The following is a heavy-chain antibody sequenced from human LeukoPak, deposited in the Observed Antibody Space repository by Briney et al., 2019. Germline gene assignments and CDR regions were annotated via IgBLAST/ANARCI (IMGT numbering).Heavy chain of an antibody. Sequence: GGSLRLSCAASGFTFSSYAMSWVRQAPGKGLEWVSAISGSGGSTYYADSVKSRFTISRDNSKNTLYLQMNSLRAEDTAVYYCAKVREVDIVVVVAARYYYFDYWGQGTLVTVSS. CDR3: AKVREVDIVVVVAARYYYFDY. CDR2: ISGSGGST. D-gene: IGHD2-15*01. J-gene: IGHJ4*02. CDR1: GFTFSSYA. V-gene: IGHV3-23*01.